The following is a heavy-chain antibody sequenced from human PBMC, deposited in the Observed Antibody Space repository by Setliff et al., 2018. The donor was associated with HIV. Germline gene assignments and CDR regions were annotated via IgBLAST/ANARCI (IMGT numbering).Heavy chain of an antibody. CDR2: INEGGNT. CDR3: ARYKCINFACVGFDI. V-gene: IGHV4-34*01. D-gene: IGHD3-9*01. J-gene: IGHJ3*02. Sequence: PSETLSLTCAVHGGSLSGYYWTWIRQPQGRGLQWIAEINEGGNTYTNPSLQSRVTISVDTSKNQVFLKLTSVTAADTAVYYCARYKCINFACVGFDIWGQGTVVTVSS. CDR1: GGSLSGYY.